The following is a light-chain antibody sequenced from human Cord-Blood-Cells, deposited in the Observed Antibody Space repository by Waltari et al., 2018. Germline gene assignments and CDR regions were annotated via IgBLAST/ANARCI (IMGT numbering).Light chain of an antibody. CDR2: EGS. CDR3: CSYAGSSTYWV. V-gene: IGLV2-23*01. CDR1: SSDVGSYNL. Sequence: QSALTQPASVSVSPGQSITLSCTGTSSDVGSYNLVSWYQQHPGKAPKLMIYEGSKRPSGVSNRFSGSKSGNTASLTISGLQAEDEADYYCCSYAGSSTYWVFGGGTKLTVL. J-gene: IGLJ3*02.